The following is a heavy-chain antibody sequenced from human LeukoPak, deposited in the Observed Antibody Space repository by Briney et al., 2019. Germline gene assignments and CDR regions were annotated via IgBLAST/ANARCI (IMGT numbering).Heavy chain of an antibody. J-gene: IGHJ4*02. CDR1: GVSFSGYY. CDR3: ARPSTYYGSGDFDY. Sequence: SETLSLTCAVYGVSFSGYYWSWIRQPPGKGLEWMGEFNHSGSTNYNPSLKSPVTISVDTSKNQFSLKLSSVTAADTAVYYCARPSTYYGSGDFDYWGQGTLVTVSS. D-gene: IGHD3-10*01. V-gene: IGHV4-34*01. CDR2: FNHSGST.